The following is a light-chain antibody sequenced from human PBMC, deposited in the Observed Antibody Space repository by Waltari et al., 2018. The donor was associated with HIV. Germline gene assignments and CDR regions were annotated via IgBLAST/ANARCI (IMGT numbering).Light chain of an antibody. CDR1: NIGIKR. CDR3: QVWDTSREWV. CDR2: DNT. J-gene: IGLJ3*02. V-gene: IGLV3-21*03. Sequence: SNVLTQPPSVSVAPDKTARIPGGETNIGIKREHWYQQKPGQAPVLVVYDNTDRPSGIPERFSGSNSGKTATLTIRGVEAGDEADYYCQVWDTSREWVFGGGTKLTVL.